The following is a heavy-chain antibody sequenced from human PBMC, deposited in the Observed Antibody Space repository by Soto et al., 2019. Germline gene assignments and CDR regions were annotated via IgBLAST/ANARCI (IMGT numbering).Heavy chain of an antibody. D-gene: IGHD6-19*01. Sequence: QVQLVQSGAEVKKPGASVKVSCRASGYTFTSYVISWVRQAPAQGLEWMGWISAYNGNTNFAQKLQGRVSMTTDTSTNTAYMELRSLRSDDTALYYCARVVATVAGLYGMDVWGQGTTVTVSS. V-gene: IGHV1-18*01. CDR2: ISAYNGNT. CDR1: GYTFTSYV. CDR3: ARVVATVAGLYGMDV. J-gene: IGHJ6*02.